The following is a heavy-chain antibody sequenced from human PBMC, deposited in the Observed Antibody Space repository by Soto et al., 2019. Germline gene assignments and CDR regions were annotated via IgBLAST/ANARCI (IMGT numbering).Heavy chain of an antibody. J-gene: IGHJ1*01. CDR2: LFGGGDGI. V-gene: IGHV3-23*01. CDR1: GFKFSTYA. CDR3: AKDRKPDGVRPLAH. Sequence: GGSLRLSCAASGFKFSTYAMSWVRQAPGKGLEWVSGLFGGGDGIAYADSVKGRFTISRDNSNNMWYLQMHSLRAEDTAVDYCAKDRKPDGVRPLAHRGKGTLVPVS. D-gene: IGHD3-10*01.